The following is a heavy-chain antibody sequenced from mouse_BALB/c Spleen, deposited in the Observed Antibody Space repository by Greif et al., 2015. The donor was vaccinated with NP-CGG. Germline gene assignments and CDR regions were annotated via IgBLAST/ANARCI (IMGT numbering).Heavy chain of an antibody. CDR1: GYTFTSYW. CDR2: INPSTGYT. Sequence: QVQLKESGAELAKPGASVKMSCKASGYTFTSYWMHWVKQRPGQGLEWIGYINPSTGYTEYNQKFKDKATLTADKSSSTASMQQRRLTSEDSAIYYCSSYNDGISYAMDYWGQGTSITVSS. J-gene: IGHJ4*01. D-gene: IGHD1-1*01. V-gene: IGHV1-7*01. CDR3: SSYNDGISYAMDY.